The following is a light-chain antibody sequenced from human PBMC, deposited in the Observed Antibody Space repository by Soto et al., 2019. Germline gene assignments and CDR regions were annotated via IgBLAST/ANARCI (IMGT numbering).Light chain of an antibody. J-gene: IGKJ1*01. V-gene: IGKV1-39*01. CDR1: QSISTY. CDR3: QQSYSSTWT. Sequence: DIQMTQSPSSLSASVGDRVTITCRASQSISTYLNWFQQKPGKAPNLLIYAASTLQSGGPSRFSGSGSETDFTLTISSLQPEDFATYSCQQSYSSTWTSGQGTKVDNK. CDR2: AAS.